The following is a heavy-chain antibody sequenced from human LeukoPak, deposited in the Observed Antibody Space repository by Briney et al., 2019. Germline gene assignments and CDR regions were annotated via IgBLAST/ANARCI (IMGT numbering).Heavy chain of an antibody. CDR2: FRGRGDST. CDR1: GFTFSNYA. V-gene: IGHV3-23*01. Sequence: GGSLRLSCAASGFTFSNYAMSWVRQAPGKGLKWVSAFRGRGDSTYYADSVMGRFAISRDNSKNTLYLQLNYLRAEDTAVYYCAKEDYDSSGGFDSWGQGTLVTVSS. J-gene: IGHJ4*02. CDR3: AKEDYDSSGGFDS. D-gene: IGHD3-22*01.